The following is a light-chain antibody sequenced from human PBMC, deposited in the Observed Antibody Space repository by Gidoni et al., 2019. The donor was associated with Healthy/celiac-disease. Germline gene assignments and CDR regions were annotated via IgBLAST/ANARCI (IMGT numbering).Light chain of an antibody. CDR2: WAS. Sequence: DIVMTQSPGSLAMSLGERATIYCKSSQSVLYSSNNKNYLAWYQQKPGQPPNLLIYWASTRESGVPDRFSGSGSGTDFTLTISSLQAEDVAVYYCQQYYTTPLTFXGXTKVEIK. CDR1: QSVLYSSNNKNY. V-gene: IGKV4-1*01. CDR3: QQYYTTPLT. J-gene: IGKJ4*01.